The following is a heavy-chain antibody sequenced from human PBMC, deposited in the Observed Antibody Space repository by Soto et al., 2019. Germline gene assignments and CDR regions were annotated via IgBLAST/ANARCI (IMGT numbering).Heavy chain of an antibody. D-gene: IGHD6-19*01. V-gene: IGHV4-59*01. CDR1: GDFLTTYY. J-gene: IGHJ4*02. CDR2: IFYGGHT. CDR3: ARSPQYSSGWNGGFDY. Sequence: SETLSLTCDVSGDFLTTYYWNWIRQSPGKGLEWIGYIFYGGHTNYNPSLRGRATISVDTSKNQFSLKLSSVTAADTAVYYCARSPQYSSGWNGGFDYWGQGTLVTSPQ.